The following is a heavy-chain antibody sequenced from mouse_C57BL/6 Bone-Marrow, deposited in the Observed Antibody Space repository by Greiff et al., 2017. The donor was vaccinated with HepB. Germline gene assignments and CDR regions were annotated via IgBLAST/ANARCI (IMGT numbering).Heavy chain of an antibody. D-gene: IGHD1-1*01. CDR1: GYTFTSYW. V-gene: IGHV1-53*01. CDR3: ASSYYYGSSPYWDFDV. Sequence: QVQLQQPGTELVKPGASVKLSCKASGYTFTSYWMHWVKQRPGQGLEWIGNINPSNGGTNYNEKFKSKATLTVDKSSSTAYMQLSSLTSEDSAVYYCASSYYYGSSPYWDFDVWGTGTTVTVSS. CDR2: INPSNGGT. J-gene: IGHJ1*03.